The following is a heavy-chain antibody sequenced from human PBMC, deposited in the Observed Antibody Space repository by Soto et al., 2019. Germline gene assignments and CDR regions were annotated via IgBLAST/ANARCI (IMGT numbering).Heavy chain of an antibody. V-gene: IGHV2-26*01. Sequence: SGPTLVNPTETLTLTCVVSGYSFNDIRMGVSWIRQPPGKPLEWLADVFSDDTKFYSASLKARLTISQDSSNSQVALHMTKTDPVDTATYYCARIRSAGGYYFDSWGQGFLVTVSS. CDR2: VFSDDTK. CDR3: ARIRSAGGYYFDS. CDR1: GYSFNDIRMG. D-gene: IGHD3-22*01. J-gene: IGHJ4*02.